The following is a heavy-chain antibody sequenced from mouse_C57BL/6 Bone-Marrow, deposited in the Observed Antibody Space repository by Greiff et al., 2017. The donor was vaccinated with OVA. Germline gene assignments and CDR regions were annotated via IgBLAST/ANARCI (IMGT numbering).Heavy chain of an antibody. Sequence: EVQLQQSGPELVKPGASVKISCKASGYTFTDYYMNWVKQSHGKSLEWIGDINPNNGGTSYNQKFKGKATLTVDKSSSTAYMELRSLTSEDSAVYYCAQLGDYFDYWGQGTTLTVSS. CDR1: GYTFTDYY. D-gene: IGHD4-1*02. V-gene: IGHV1-26*01. CDR3: AQLGDYFDY. CDR2: INPNNGGT. J-gene: IGHJ2*01.